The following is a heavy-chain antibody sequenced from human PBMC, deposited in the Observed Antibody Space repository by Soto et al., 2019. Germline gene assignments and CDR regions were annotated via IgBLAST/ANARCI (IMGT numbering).Heavy chain of an antibody. J-gene: IGHJ4*02. V-gene: IGHV3-11*01. D-gene: IGHD6-13*01. CDR1: GFTFSDYY. CDR3: ARGITAAGCFDF. CDR2: IGGSGSTI. Sequence: QVQLVESGGGLVRPGGSLRLSCAASGFTFSDYYMSWIRQAPGKGLEWASYIGGSGSTIFYADSVSDRFTVSRDNAENSLYLQMTSLRAEDTAVYYCARGITAAGCFDFWGQGTLVSVSS.